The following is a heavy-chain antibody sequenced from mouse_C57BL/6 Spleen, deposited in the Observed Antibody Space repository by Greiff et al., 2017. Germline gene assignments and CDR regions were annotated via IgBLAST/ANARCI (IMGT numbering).Heavy chain of an antibody. J-gene: IGHJ2*01. V-gene: IGHV1-69*01. Sequence: QVQLQQPGAELVMPGASVKLSCKASGYTFTSYWMHWVKQRPGQGLEWIGEIDPSDSYTNYNQKFKGKSTLTVDKSSSTAYMQLSSLTSEDSAVYYCAIYGNYGFDDWGQGTTLTVSS. D-gene: IGHD2-1*01. CDR2: IDPSDSYT. CDR3: AIYGNYGFDD. CDR1: GYTFTSYW.